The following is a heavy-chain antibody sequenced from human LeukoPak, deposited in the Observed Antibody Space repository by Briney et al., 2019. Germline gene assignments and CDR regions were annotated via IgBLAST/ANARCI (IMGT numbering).Heavy chain of an antibody. CDR2: TSSSSSYI. V-gene: IGHV3-21*05. CDR1: GFTFSSYS. J-gene: IGHJ4*02. Sequence: GGSLRLSCAASGFTFSSYSMNWVRQAPGKGLEWVSYTSSSSSYIYYADSVKGRFTISRDNAKNSLYLQMNSLRAEDTAVYYCARATQYYDSSGRIDYWGPGTLVTVSS. CDR3: ARATQYYDSSGRIDY. D-gene: IGHD3-22*01.